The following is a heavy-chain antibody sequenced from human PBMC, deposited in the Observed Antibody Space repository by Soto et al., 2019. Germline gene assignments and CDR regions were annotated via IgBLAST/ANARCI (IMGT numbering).Heavy chain of an antibody. Sequence: SETLSLTCTVSGGSISSSSYYWGWIRQPPGKGLEWIGSIYYSGSTYYNPSLKSRVTISVDTSKNQFSLKLSSVTAADTAVYYCARHYGKQRYYFDYWGQGTLVTVSS. V-gene: IGHV4-39*01. CDR3: ARHYGKQRYYFDY. J-gene: IGHJ4*02. CDR2: IYYSGST. D-gene: IGHD6-25*01. CDR1: GGSISSSSYY.